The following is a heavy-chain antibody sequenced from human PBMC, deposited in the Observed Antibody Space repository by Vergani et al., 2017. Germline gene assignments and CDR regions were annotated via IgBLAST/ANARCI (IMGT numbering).Heavy chain of an antibody. CDR2: IYPADSDT. CDR1: EYSFGNYW. D-gene: IGHD1-1*01. CDR3: ARHTTYTDS. J-gene: IGHJ4*02. V-gene: IGHV5-51*01. Sequence: EVELVQSGPEMIKPGESLKISCKGSEYSFGNYWIGWVRQMPGKGLEWMGIIYPADSDTRYSPSFQGQVTIPADKSISTAFLQWDSLKASDTALYYCARHTTYTDSWGQGTLVTVSS.